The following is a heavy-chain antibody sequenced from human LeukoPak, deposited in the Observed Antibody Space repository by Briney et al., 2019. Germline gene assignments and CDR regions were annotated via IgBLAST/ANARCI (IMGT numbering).Heavy chain of an antibody. V-gene: IGHV1-2*02. CDR3: ARVSYSGYDFAFDI. J-gene: IGHJ3*02. D-gene: IGHD5-12*01. CDR1: GYTFTGYY. CDR2: INPNSGGT. Sequence: ASVEVSCKASGYTFTGYYMHWVRQAPGQGLEWMGWINPNSGGTNYAQKFQGRVTMTRDTSISTAYMELSRLRSDDTAVYYCARVSYSGYDFAFDIWGQGTMVTVSS.